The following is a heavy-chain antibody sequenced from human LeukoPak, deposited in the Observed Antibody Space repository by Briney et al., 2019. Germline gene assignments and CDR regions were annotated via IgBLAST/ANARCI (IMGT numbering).Heavy chain of an antibody. J-gene: IGHJ1*01. CDR1: GYTFTSYG. Sequence: ASVKVSCKASGYTFTSYGISWVRQAPGQGLEWMGWISACNGNTNYAQKLQGRVTMTTDTSTSTAYMELRSLRSDDTAVYYCARDGPSLWSGYYGYFQHWGQGTLVTVSS. CDR3: ARDGPSLWSGYYGYFQH. D-gene: IGHD3-3*01. CDR2: ISACNGNT. V-gene: IGHV1-18*01.